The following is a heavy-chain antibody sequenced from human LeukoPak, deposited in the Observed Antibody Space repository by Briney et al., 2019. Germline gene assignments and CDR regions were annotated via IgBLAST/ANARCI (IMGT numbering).Heavy chain of an antibody. CDR3: ARDSRYCSSTSCSYNWFDP. J-gene: IGHJ5*02. CDR1: GGSISSYY. V-gene: IGHV4-59*01. D-gene: IGHD2-2*01. Sequence: PSETLSLTCTVSGGSISSYYWSWIRQPPGKGLEWIGYIYYSGSTNYNPSLKSRVTISVDTSKNQFSQKLSSVTAADTAVYYCARDSRYCSSTSCSYNWFDPWGQGTLVTVSS. CDR2: IYYSGST.